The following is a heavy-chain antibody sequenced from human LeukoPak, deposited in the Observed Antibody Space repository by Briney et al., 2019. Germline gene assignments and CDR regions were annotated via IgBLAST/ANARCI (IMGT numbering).Heavy chain of an antibody. V-gene: IGHV3-23*01. Sequence: GGSLRLSCAASGFYAMHWVRQAPGKGLEWVSAISGSGGSTYYADSVKGRFTISRDNSKNTLYLQMNSLRAEDTAVYYCAKDLRGRMATINSFDYWGQGTLVTVSS. CDR2: ISGSGGST. CDR3: AKDLRGRMATINSFDY. CDR1: GFYA. D-gene: IGHD5-24*01. J-gene: IGHJ4*02.